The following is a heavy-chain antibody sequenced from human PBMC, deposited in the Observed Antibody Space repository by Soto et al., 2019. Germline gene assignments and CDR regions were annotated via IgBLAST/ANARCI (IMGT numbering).Heavy chain of an antibody. J-gene: IGHJ4*02. CDR3: ARGGSGNYFNYFDY. CDR1: GFTFTTYW. Sequence: EVQLVESGGGLVQPGGSLILSCAASGFTFTTYWMHWVRQVPGQGLVWVSHVNSDESSTNYVDSVKGRFTISRDNAKNTLYLQMSSLRAEDSAVYYCARGGSGNYFNYFDYWGQGTLITVSS. D-gene: IGHD1-26*01. CDR2: VNSDESST. V-gene: IGHV3-74*01.